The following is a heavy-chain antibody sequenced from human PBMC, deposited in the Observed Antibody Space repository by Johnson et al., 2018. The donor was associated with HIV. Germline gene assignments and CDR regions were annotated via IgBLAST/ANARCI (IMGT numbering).Heavy chain of an antibody. Sequence: VQLVESGGGVVQTGTSLRLSCAASGFTFNTYGMSWVRQAPGKGLEWVSGINWNGGSTGYADSVKGRFTLSRDNAKNSLYLQMNSLSAEDTAFFYCARDLSWWTVGGVIESEAFGIGGQGTMVTVSS. V-gene: IGHV3-20*04. J-gene: IGHJ3*02. CDR2: INWNGGST. CDR3: ARDLSWWTVGGVIESEAFGI. CDR1: GFTFNTYG. D-gene: IGHD3-16*02.